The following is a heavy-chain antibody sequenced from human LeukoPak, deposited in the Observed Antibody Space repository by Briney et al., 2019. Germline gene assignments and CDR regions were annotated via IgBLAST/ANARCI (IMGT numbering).Heavy chain of an antibody. V-gene: IGHV3-48*01. J-gene: IGHJ5*02. Sequence: GGSLRLSCAASGFTFSSYRMNWVRQAPGKWLEWVAYIGSVGSTIYYADSVKGRFTISRGNAKNSLYLQMNSLRAEDTAVYYCARENAQYSNWFDTWGQGTLVTVSS. CDR3: ARENAQYSNWFDT. CDR1: GFTFSSYR. D-gene: IGHD4-11*01. CDR2: IGSVGSTI.